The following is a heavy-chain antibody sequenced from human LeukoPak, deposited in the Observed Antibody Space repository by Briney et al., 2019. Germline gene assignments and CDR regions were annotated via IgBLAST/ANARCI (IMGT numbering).Heavy chain of an antibody. CDR3: AKDFYDNSGSRYDY. Sequence: GGSLRLSCAASGFTFSTFAMSWVRQAPGKGLEWVSSISGGGGSTYYADSVKGRFTISRDNSKNTLYLQMNSLRAEDTAVYYCAKDFYDNSGSRYDYWGQGTLVTVSS. V-gene: IGHV3-23*01. J-gene: IGHJ4*02. CDR1: GFTFSTFA. CDR2: ISGGGGST. D-gene: IGHD3-22*01.